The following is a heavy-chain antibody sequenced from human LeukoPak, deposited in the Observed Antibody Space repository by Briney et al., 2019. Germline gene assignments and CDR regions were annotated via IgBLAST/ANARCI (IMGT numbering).Heavy chain of an antibody. J-gene: IGHJ4*02. Sequence: PSETLSLTCTVSGGSISSYYWTWIRQPPGKGLEWIGYIYHSGSTDYNPSLKSRVTISVDTSKNQLSLKLRSVTAADTAVYYCARVGDLYCSVGACFRRWFDYWGQGTLVTVSS. D-gene: IGHD2-15*01. CDR2: IYHSGST. CDR1: GGSISSYY. CDR3: ARVGDLYCSVGACFRRWFDY. V-gene: IGHV4-59*01.